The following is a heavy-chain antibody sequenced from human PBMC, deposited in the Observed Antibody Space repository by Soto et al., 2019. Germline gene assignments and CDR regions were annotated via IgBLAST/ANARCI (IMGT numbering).Heavy chain of an antibody. CDR1: GNTFISSS. J-gene: IGHJ4*02. V-gene: IGHV1-69*08. CDR3: ARESGYDSPDD. Sequence: QVQLVQSGAEVKKPGSSVKVSCTTSGNTFISSSITWVRQAPGQGLEWMGKIIPVLGTTQYTQKFQGRLTITADKSTSTAYMELSSLRSEDTAIYFCARESGYDSPDDWGQGTLVTVSS. CDR2: IIPVLGTT. D-gene: IGHD5-12*01.